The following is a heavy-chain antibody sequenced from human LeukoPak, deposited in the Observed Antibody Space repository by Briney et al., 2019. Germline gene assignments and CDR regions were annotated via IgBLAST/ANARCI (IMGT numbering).Heavy chain of an antibody. D-gene: IGHD3-3*01. V-gene: IGHV4-30-2*01. Sequence: SETLSLTCAVSGGSISSGGYSWSWIRQPPGKGLEWIGYIYHSGSTYYNPSLKSRVTISVDRSKNQFSLKLSSVTAADTAAYYCARAAYYDFWSGYHYYFDYWGQGTLVTVSS. J-gene: IGHJ4*02. CDR2: IYHSGST. CDR3: ARAAYYDFWSGYHYYFDY. CDR1: GGSISSGGYS.